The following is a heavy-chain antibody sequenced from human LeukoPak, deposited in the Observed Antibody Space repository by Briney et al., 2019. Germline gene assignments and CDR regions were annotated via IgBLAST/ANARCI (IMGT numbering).Heavy chain of an antibody. CDR2: INHSGST. D-gene: IGHD1-26*01. CDR3: ARFNSGSYQHYFDC. Sequence: PSETLSLTCAVYGGSFSGYYWSWTRQPPGKGLEWIGEINHSGSTYYNPSLKSRVTISVDTSKNQFSLKLSSVTAADTAMYYCARFNSGSYQHYFDCWGQGTLVTVSS. J-gene: IGHJ4*02. V-gene: IGHV4-34*01. CDR1: GGSFSGYY.